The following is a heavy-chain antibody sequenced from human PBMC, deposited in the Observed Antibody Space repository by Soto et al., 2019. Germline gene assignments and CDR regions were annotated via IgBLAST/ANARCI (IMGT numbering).Heavy chain of an antibody. V-gene: IGHV3-23*01. CDR3: AARRVCNSTSCQYYYGMDV. J-gene: IGHJ6*02. D-gene: IGHD2-2*01. Sequence: EVQLLESGGGLVQPGGSLRLSCAASGFTFSSYAMSWVRQAPGKGLEWVSAISGSGGSTYYADSVKGRFTISRDNSKNTLYLQMNSLRAEDTAVYYCAARRVCNSTSCQYYYGMDVWGQGTTVTVSS. CDR1: GFTFSSYA. CDR2: ISGSGGST.